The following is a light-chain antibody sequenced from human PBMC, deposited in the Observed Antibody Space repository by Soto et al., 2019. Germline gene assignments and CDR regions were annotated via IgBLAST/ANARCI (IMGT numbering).Light chain of an antibody. J-gene: IGKJ2*01. Sequence: DIQMTQSPSSLSASVGDRVTITCRASQSISNYLNWYQQKPGKAPKLLIYAASSLQSGVPSRFSGRGFGTEFTLTIGSLQPEDFATDYCHQNESIARTFGQGTELEIK. CDR2: AAS. V-gene: IGKV1-39*01. CDR1: QSISNY. CDR3: HQNESIART.